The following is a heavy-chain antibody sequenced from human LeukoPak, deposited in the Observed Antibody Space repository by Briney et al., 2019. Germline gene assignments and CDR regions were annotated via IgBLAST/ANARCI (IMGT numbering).Heavy chain of an antibody. J-gene: IGHJ4*02. Sequence: PSETLSLTCTASGGSISSYYWSWVRQPAGKGLEWIGRIYTSGSTNYNPSLKSRVTMSVDTSKNQFSLKLSSVTAADTAVYYCARSAYDSSGYYSPFDYWGQGTLVTVSS. CDR2: IYTSGST. V-gene: IGHV4-4*07. CDR3: ARSAYDSSGYYSPFDY. CDR1: GGSISSYY. D-gene: IGHD3-22*01.